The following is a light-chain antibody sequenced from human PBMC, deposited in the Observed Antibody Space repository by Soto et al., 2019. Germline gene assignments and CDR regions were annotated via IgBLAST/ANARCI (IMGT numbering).Light chain of an antibody. CDR2: EVS. CDR3: SSYTSSNTRD. J-gene: IGLJ1*01. Sequence: QSVLTQPASVSGSPRQSITISCTGTSSDVGGYNYVSWYQHHPGKAPKLMIYEVSYRPSGVSNRFSGSKSGNTASLTISGLQAEDEADYYCSSYTSSNTRDFGTGTKV. V-gene: IGLV2-14*01. CDR1: SSDVGGYNY.